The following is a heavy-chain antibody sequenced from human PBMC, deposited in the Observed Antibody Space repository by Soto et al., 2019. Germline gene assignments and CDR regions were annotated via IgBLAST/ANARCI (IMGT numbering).Heavy chain of an antibody. Sequence: QITLKESGPTLVRPTQTLTLTCAFSGFSLSTSGVGVGWIRQPPGKALEWLAVIYWDDSKNYSPSLRSRLTITKDSSTNQVVLKMTNMDPMDTGQYYCAHKGPEDWPLDYWGQGTLVTVSS. CDR3: AHKGPEDWPLDY. CDR1: GFSLSTSGVG. D-gene: IGHD3-9*01. V-gene: IGHV2-5*02. J-gene: IGHJ4*02. CDR2: IYWDDSK.